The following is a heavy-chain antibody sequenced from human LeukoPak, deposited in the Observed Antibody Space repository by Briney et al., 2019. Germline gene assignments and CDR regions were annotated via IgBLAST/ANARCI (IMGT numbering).Heavy chain of an antibody. D-gene: IGHD1-7*01. Sequence: GGSLRLSCAASGFTFSSYAMTWVRQAPGKGLEWVSVIYSGGSTYYADSVKGRFTISRDNSKNTLYLQMNSLRAEDTAVYYCAREGGWNLRAAFDIWGQGTMVTVSS. CDR3: AREGGWNLRAAFDI. CDR1: GFTFSSYA. CDR2: IYSGGST. V-gene: IGHV3-53*01. J-gene: IGHJ3*02.